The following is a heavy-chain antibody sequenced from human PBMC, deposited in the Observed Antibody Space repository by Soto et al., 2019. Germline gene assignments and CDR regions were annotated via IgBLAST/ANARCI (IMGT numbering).Heavy chain of an antibody. V-gene: IGHV3-7*01. CDR3: ARVFGPPTPCWTFDP. CDR1: GFTFSSYW. CDR2: IKQDGSEK. J-gene: IGHJ2*01. Sequence: EVQLVESGGGLVQPGGSLRLSCAASGFTFSSYWMSWVRQAPGQGLEWVANIKQDGSEKYYMDSVKGRFPISRDNAKNSLFLKKTSQSAEDTALQSCARVFGPPTPCWTFDPWGRGTLVTVSS. D-gene: IGHD1-1*01.